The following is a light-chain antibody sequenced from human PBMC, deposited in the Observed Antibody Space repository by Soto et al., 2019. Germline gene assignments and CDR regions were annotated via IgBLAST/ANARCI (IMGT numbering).Light chain of an antibody. J-gene: IGKJ5*01. CDR3: QQFNTYPIT. CDR2: DVS. CDR1: QDIRGA. Sequence: AIQLTQSPSSLSASVGDRVTITCRASQDIRGALAWYQQKPGKPTKLLIFDVSSLQSGVPSRFSGSGSGTDFTLTISSLQPEDFATYYCQQFNTYPITFCQGTRLEIK. V-gene: IGKV1-13*02.